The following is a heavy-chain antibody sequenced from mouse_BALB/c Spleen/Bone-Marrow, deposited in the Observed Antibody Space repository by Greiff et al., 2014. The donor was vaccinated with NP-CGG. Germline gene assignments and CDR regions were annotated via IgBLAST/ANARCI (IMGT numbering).Heavy chain of an antibody. Sequence: VNVVESGPGLVAPSQSLSITCTVSGFSLTNYGVHWVRQPPGKGLEWLGVIWAGGSTNYNSALMSRLSISEDNSKSQVFLQMNSLQTDDTAMYYCAREGGTGFASWGQGTLVTVSA. J-gene: IGHJ3*01. CDR3: AREGGTGFAS. V-gene: IGHV2-9*02. D-gene: IGHD4-1*01. CDR1: GFSLTNYG. CDR2: IWAGGST.